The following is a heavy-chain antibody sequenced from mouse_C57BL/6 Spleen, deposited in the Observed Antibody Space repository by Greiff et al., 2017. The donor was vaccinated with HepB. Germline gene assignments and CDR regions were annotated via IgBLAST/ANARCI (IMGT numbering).Heavy chain of an antibody. Sequence: QVQLQQPGAELVRPGTSVKLSCKASGYTFTSYWMHWVKQRPGQGLEWIGVIDPSDSYTNYNQKFKGKATLTVDTSSSTAYMQLSSLTSEDSAVYYCARNYYSGSSSYYFDYWGQGTTLTVSS. CDR2: IDPSDSYT. J-gene: IGHJ2*01. CDR3: ARNYYSGSSSYYFDY. CDR1: GYTFTSYW. D-gene: IGHD1-1*01. V-gene: IGHV1-59*01.